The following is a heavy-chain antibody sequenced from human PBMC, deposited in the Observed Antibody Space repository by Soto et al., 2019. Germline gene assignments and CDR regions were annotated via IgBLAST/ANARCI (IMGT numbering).Heavy chain of an antibody. CDR2: IYSGGST. V-gene: IGHV4-4*07. Sequence: QVQLQESGPGLVKPSETLSLSCGVSGGSISQYYWSWIRQPAGKGLKWIGRIYSGGSTNYNPSLESRATMSVDTSKNQFSLKLSSVTAADTAVYYCARGPGGFGDFSLDYWGQGTLVTVSS. CDR1: GGSISQYY. J-gene: IGHJ4*02. CDR3: ARGPGGFGDFSLDY. D-gene: IGHD3-10*01.